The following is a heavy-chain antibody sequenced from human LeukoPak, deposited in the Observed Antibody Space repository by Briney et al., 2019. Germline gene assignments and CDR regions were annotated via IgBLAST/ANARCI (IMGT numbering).Heavy chain of an antibody. CDR2: MYHSGGT. V-gene: IGHV4-4*02. CDR1: GGSISTNNW. Sequence: PSGTLSLTCAVSGGSISTNNWWSWVRPSPGQGLEWIGEMYHSGGTNYNPSLKSRVTISVDTSKNQFSLKLSTVTAADTAVYYCASLGGYSYGYDGYYYMDVWGKGTTVTISS. D-gene: IGHD5-18*01. CDR3: ASLGGYSYGYDGYYYMDV. J-gene: IGHJ6*03.